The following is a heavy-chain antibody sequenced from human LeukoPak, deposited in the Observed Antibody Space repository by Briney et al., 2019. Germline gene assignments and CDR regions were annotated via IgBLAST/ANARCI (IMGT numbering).Heavy chain of an antibody. V-gene: IGHV1-18*01. Sequence: ASVKVSCRASGYTFTSYGISWVRQAPGQGLEWMGWISAYNGNTNYAQKLQGRVTMTTDTSTSTAYMELRSLRSDDTAVYYCARANSGWRYYYMDVWGKGTTVTVSS. D-gene: IGHD6-19*01. J-gene: IGHJ6*03. CDR1: GYTFTSYG. CDR2: ISAYNGNT. CDR3: ARANSGWRYYYMDV.